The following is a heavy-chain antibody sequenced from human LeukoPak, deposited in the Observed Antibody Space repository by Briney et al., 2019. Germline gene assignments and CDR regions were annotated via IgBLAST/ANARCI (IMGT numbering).Heavy chain of an antibody. CDR2: INTNTGNP. CDR1: GYTFTSYA. V-gene: IGHV7-4-1*02. D-gene: IGHD3-9*01. J-gene: IGHJ3*02. Sequence: ASVKVSCKASGYTFTSYAMNWVRQAPGQGLEWMGWINTNTGNPTYAQGFTGRFVFSLDTSVSTAYLQISSLKAEDTAVYYCARVRFRYFDSADAFDIWGQGTMVTVSS. CDR3: ARVRFRYFDSADAFDI.